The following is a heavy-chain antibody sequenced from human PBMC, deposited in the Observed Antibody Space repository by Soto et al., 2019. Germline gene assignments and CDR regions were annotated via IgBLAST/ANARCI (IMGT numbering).Heavy chain of an antibody. J-gene: IGHJ4*02. CDR3: ARVYGGYVAFDY. CDR1: GYTFTSYA. D-gene: IGHD5-12*01. V-gene: IGHV1-3*01. CDR2: INAGNGNT. Sequence: ASVKVSCKASGYTFTSYAMRWVRQAPGQRLEWMGWINAGNGNTKYSQKFQGRVTITRDTSASTAYMELSSLRSEDTAVYYCARVYGGYVAFDYWGQGTLVTVSS.